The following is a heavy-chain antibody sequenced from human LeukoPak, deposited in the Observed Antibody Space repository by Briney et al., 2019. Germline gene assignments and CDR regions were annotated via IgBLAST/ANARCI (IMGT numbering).Heavy chain of an antibody. CDR2: IYYSGST. V-gene: IGHV4-59*08. CDR1: GGSISSYY. Sequence: KTSETLSLTCTGSGGSISSYYWSWMGQPPGKGLEGIGYIYYSGSTNYNPSLKGRVTISVDTSKNQFSLKLSSVTAADTAVYYCARLDCSSTSCYRYYYYGMDVWGQGTTVTVSS. J-gene: IGHJ6*02. CDR3: ARLDCSSTSCYRYYYYGMDV. D-gene: IGHD2-2*01.